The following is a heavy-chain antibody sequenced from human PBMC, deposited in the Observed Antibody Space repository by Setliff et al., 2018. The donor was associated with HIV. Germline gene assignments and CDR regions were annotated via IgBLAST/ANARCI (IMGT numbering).Heavy chain of an antibody. CDR2: LYYSGST. V-gene: IGHV4-59*01. CDR1: GASIRCYY. Sequence: SETLSLTCIVSGASIRCYYWAWIRQSPGRGLQYLGHLYYSGSTNYNPSLKSRITMSMDTSKNQFSLQLSSVTAADTAVYYCARIPWVATLWGGAFDLWGHGTMVTVSS. D-gene: IGHD5-12*01. CDR3: ARIPWVATLWGGAFDL. J-gene: IGHJ3*01.